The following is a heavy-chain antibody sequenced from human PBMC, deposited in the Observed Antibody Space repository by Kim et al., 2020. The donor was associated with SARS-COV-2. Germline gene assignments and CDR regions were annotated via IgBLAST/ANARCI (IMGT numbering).Heavy chain of an antibody. CDR3: ARFGGGTTAKGSSSNFDY. CDR2: IYYSGST. D-gene: IGHD3-10*01. Sequence: SETLSLTCTVSGGSISSSSYYWGWIRQPPGKGLEWIGSIYYSGSTYYNPSLKSRVTISVDTSKNQFSLKLSSVTAADTAVYYCARFGGGTTAKGSSSNFDYWGQGTLVTVSS. V-gene: IGHV4-39*01. J-gene: IGHJ4*02. CDR1: GGSISSSSYY.